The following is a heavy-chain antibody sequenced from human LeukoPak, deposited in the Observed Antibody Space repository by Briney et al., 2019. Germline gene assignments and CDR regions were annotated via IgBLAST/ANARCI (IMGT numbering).Heavy chain of an antibody. J-gene: IGHJ6*02. CDR2: ISSSSSYI. CDR3: ARDTWKAGYYGMDV. Sequence: GGSLRLSCAASGFTFSSYGMNWVRQAPGKGLEWVSSISSSSSYIYYADSVKGRFTISRDNAKNSLYLQMNSLRAEDTAVYYCARDTWKAGYYGMDVWGQGTTVTVSS. D-gene: IGHD1-1*01. CDR1: GFTFSSYG. V-gene: IGHV3-21*01.